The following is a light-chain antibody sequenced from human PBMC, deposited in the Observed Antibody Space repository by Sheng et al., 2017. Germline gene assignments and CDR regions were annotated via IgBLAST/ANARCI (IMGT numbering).Light chain of an antibody. CDR2: SNN. Sequence: QSVLTQPPSVSGAPGQRVTIPCTGSSSNIGAGYDVHWYQQLPGTAPKLLIHSNNNRPSGVPDRFSGSKSGTSASLAITGLQAEDEADYYCQSYDSSLTVFGGGTKLTVL. V-gene: IGLV1-40*01. CDR3: QSYDSSLTV. CDR1: SSNIGAGYD. J-gene: IGLJ3*02.